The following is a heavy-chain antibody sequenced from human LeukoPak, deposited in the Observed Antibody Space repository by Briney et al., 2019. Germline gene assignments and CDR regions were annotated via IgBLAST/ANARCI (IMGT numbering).Heavy chain of an antibody. D-gene: IGHD3-16*02. J-gene: IGHJ4*02. CDR1: GGSITQTNW. CDR2: VNLQGGT. Sequence: PSGTLSLTCDVSGGSITQTNWTWVRQPPGKGLEWIGEVNLQGGTNYNPSLLRRVAISVDTSANHVSLQMTSVTAADTAVYYYAREGGSYRPLDYSGQGTLVTVSS. CDR3: AREGGSYRPLDY. V-gene: IGHV4-4*02.